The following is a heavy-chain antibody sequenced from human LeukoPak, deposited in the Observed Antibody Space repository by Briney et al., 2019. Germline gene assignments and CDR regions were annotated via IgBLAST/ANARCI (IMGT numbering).Heavy chain of an antibody. CDR1: GYTFTGYY. Sequence: ASVKVSCKASGYTFTGYYMHWVRQAPGQGLEWMGWINPNSGGTNYAQKFQGRVTMTRDTSISTDYMELSRLRSDDTAVYYCARDPGLLWFGELSSFFDYWGQGTLVTVSS. J-gene: IGHJ4*02. CDR2: INPNSGGT. V-gene: IGHV1-2*02. D-gene: IGHD3-10*01. CDR3: ARDPGLLWFGELSSFFDY.